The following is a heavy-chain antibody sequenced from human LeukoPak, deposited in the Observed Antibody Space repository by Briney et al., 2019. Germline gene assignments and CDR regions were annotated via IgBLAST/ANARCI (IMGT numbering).Heavy chain of an antibody. D-gene: IGHD1-26*01. CDR1: GFTFSSYA. CDR2: ISGSGGST. CDR3: AKYSGSYYYYYMDV. V-gene: IGHV3-23*01. J-gene: IGHJ6*03. Sequence: PGGSLRLSCAASGFTFSSYAMSWARQAPGKGLEWVSAISGSGGSTYYADSVKGRFTISRDNSKNTLYLQMNSLRAEDTAVYYCAKYSGSYYYYYMDVWGKGTTVTVSS.